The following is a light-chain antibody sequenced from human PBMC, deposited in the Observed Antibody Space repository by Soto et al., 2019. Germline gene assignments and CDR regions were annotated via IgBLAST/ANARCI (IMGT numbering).Light chain of an antibody. CDR3: MQALQTPST. CDR2: LGS. J-gene: IGKJ1*01. Sequence: DIVMTQSPLSLPVTPGEPASISCRSSQSLLHSNGYNYLDWYLQKPGQSPQLLIYLGSNRASGVPDRFSGSGSGTDFTLKISRVEAEDVGGYYCMQALQTPSTFGQGTKVEIK. V-gene: IGKV2-28*01. CDR1: QSLLHSNGYNY.